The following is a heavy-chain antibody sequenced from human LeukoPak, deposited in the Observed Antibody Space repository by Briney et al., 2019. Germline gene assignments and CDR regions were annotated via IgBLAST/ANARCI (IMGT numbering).Heavy chain of an antibody. D-gene: IGHD3-22*01. V-gene: IGHV3-21*05. CDR2: ISSSSSYI. CDR1: GFTFSTYG. J-gene: IGHJ3*02. Sequence: GGSLRLSCAASGFTFSTYGMNWVRQAPGKGLEWVSYISSSSSYIYYADSVKGRFTISRDNAKNSLYLQMNSLRAEDTAVYYCARGGPYYDSSGYYRNHDAFDIWGQGTMVTVSS. CDR3: ARGGPYYDSSGYYRNHDAFDI.